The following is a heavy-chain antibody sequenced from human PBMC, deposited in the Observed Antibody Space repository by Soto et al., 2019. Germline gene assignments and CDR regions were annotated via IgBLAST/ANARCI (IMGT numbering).Heavy chain of an antibody. CDR3: ARHLSGYGYLYFEY. V-gene: IGHV4-39*01. Sequence: QLQLQESGPGLVKPSETQSLTCTVSVGSISSNSYYWAWIRQPPGKGLEWIGSGYHGGNTYYNPSHKSRVTISVDTSTNQFSLKLNSVTAADTAVYYCARHLSGYGYLYFEYWGQGILVTVSS. D-gene: IGHD5-18*01. CDR2: GYHGGNT. J-gene: IGHJ4*02. CDR1: VGSISSNSYY.